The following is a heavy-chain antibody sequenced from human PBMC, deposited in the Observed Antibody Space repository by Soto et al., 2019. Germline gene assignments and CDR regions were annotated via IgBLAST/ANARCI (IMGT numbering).Heavy chain of an antibody. Sequence: SETLSLTCTVSDGSISSGDYYWSWIRQPPGKGLEWIGYIYFTGSTYYNPSLKSRVTISVDTSKDQFSLKLSSVTAADTAVYYCARGCSGGSCYGSFDYWGQGTLVTVSS. CDR1: DGSISSGDYY. CDR2: IYFTGST. CDR3: ARGCSGGSCYGSFDY. J-gene: IGHJ4*02. V-gene: IGHV4-30-4*01. D-gene: IGHD2-15*01.